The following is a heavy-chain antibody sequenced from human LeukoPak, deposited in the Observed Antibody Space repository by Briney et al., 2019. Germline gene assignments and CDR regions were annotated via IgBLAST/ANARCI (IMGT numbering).Heavy chain of an antibody. CDR2: IRYDGSDK. Sequence: GGSLRLSCAASGFIFSNYGIHWVRQAPGKGLEWVAFIRYDGSDKYYADSVKGRFTISRDNSKYTLYLQMNSLRAEDTAVYYCAKDDVLYSSSSDPYYFDYWGQGTLVTVSS. J-gene: IGHJ4*02. V-gene: IGHV3-30*02. D-gene: IGHD6-6*01. CDR1: GFIFSNYG. CDR3: AKDDVLYSSSSDPYYFDY.